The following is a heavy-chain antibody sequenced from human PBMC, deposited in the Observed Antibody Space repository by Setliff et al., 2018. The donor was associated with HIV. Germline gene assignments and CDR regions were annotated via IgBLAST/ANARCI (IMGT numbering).Heavy chain of an antibody. CDR2: IYYRGST. CDR1: GGSISGYY. Sequence: SETLSLTCTVSGGSISGYYWSWIRQPPGKGLEWIGYIYYRGSTDYNPSLKSRVAISIDTSKNQFSLKLSSVTAADTAVYYCARSVDTTLVPAYYFDYWGQGTLVTVSS. D-gene: IGHD5-18*01. CDR3: ARSVDTTLVPAYYFDY. V-gene: IGHV4-59*01. J-gene: IGHJ4*02.